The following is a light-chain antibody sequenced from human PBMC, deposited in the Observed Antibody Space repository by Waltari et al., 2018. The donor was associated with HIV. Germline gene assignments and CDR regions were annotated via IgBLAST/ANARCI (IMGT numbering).Light chain of an antibody. CDR1: ETLLQSDGKTY. Sequence: EIVMTQTPPFLSVDPGQAASISCKSSETLLQSDGKTYFYWYVQKTGQPPQLLLYEVSNRFTGVPDRFIGSGSGTDFTLILSRVEAEDVGVYYCMQSAQFPLTFGGGTKVEIK. V-gene: IGKV2D-29*01. CDR3: MQSAQFPLT. CDR2: EVS. J-gene: IGKJ4*01.